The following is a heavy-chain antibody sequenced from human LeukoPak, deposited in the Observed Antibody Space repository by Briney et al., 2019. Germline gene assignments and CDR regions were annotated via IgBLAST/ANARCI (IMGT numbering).Heavy chain of an antibody. D-gene: IGHD3-22*01. J-gene: IGHJ4*02. Sequence: SETLSLACTVSGGSISSYYWSWIRQPPGKGLEWIGYVHYSGSTNYNPSLKSRVTKSVDTSKNQFSLKLSSVTAADTAVYYCARYYYDSSGYRFDYWGQGTLVTVSS. CDR1: GGSISSYY. CDR3: ARYYYDSSGYRFDY. V-gene: IGHV4-59*01. CDR2: VHYSGST.